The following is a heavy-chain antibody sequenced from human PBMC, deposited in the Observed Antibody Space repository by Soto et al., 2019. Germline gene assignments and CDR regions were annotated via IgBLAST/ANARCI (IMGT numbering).Heavy chain of an antibody. V-gene: IGHV3-30*09. J-gene: IGHJ4*02. Sequence: QVQLVESGGGVVQPGRSLRLSCAASGFTFSNYSMHWVRQAPGKGLEWVAFMPPDERKRYSESNKFYVDSVRGRFAILRDNALSSLYVQITTLRPGDTAIYYCARGPQGVGYRYGSSLDYWGQGTLLTVSS. D-gene: IGHD5-18*01. CDR3: ARGPQGVGYRYGSSLDY. CDR1: GFTFSNYS. CDR2: MPPDERKRYSESNK.